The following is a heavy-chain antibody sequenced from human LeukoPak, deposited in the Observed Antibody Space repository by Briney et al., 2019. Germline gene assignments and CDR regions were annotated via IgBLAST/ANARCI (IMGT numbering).Heavy chain of an antibody. CDR3: AKDKAYYYDSSGYWRFVLDAFDI. Sequence: SETLSLTCTVSGGSISSSSYYWGWIRQPPGKGLEWIGSIYYSGSTYYNPSLKSRVTISVDTSKNQFSLKLSSVTAADTAVYYCAKDKAYYYDSSGYWRFVLDAFDIWGQGTMVTVSS. J-gene: IGHJ3*02. CDR1: GGSISSSSYY. CDR2: IYYSGST. V-gene: IGHV4-39*02. D-gene: IGHD3-22*01.